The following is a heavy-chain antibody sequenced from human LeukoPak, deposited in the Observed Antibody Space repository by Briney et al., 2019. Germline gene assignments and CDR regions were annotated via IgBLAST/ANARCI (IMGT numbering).Heavy chain of an antibody. D-gene: IGHD6-13*01. J-gene: IGHJ6*04. CDR2: IKQDGSEK. CDR3: ARDGYSSSRPGVEV. CDR1: GGSFSGYY. Sequence: PSETLSLTCAVYGGSFSGYYWSWVRQAPGKGLEWVANIKQDGSEKYYVDSVKGRFTISRDNAKNSLYLQMNSLRAEDTAVYYCARDGYSSSRPGVEVWGKGTTVTVSS. V-gene: IGHV3-7*03.